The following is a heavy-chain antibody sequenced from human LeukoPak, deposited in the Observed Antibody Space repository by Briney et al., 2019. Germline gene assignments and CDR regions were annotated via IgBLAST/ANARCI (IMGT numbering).Heavy chain of an antibody. J-gene: IGHJ4*02. CDR1: GYTLTELS. D-gene: IGHD5-24*01. CDR3: ARVRPRDGYRFDY. Sequence: EASVKVSCKVSGYTLTELSMHWVRQAPGKGLEWMGGFDPEDGETIYAQKFQGRVTMTRDTSTSTVYMELSSLRSEDTAGYYCARVRPRDGYRFDYWGQGTLVTVSS. CDR2: FDPEDGET. V-gene: IGHV1-24*01.